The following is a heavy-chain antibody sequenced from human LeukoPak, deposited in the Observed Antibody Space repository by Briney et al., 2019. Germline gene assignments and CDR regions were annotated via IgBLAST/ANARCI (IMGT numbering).Heavy chain of an antibody. CDR1: GGSISSSSYY. J-gene: IGHJ6*02. CDR2: IYYSGST. V-gene: IGHV4-39*01. Sequence: PSETLSLTCTVSGGSISSSSYYWGWLRQPPGTGLEGVGSIYYSGSTYYNPSLKSRVTISVNTSKNQFSLKLSSVTAADTAVYYCAKIVAAAGLYYYYYGMDVWGQGTTVTVSS. D-gene: IGHD6-13*01. CDR3: AKIVAAAGLYYYYYGMDV.